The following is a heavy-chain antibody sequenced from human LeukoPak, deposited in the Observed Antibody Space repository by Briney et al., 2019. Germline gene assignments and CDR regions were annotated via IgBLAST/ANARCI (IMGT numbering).Heavy chain of an antibody. V-gene: IGHV3-23*01. CDR1: GFTFSSYA. J-gene: IGHJ4*02. D-gene: IGHD3-10*01. CDR3: AKDRGQLWSDSEY. Sequence: PGGSLRLSCAASGFTFSSYAMSWVRQAPGKGLEWVSAISGSGGSSYYADSVKGRFSISRDNSKNTLYLQMDSLRAEDTAVYYCAKDRGQLWSDSEYWGQGTLVTVSS. CDR2: ISGSGGSS.